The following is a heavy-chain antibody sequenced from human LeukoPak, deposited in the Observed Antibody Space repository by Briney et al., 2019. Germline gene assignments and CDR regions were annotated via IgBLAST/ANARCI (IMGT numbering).Heavy chain of an antibody. Sequence: SETLSLTCTVSGYFISSGYDGGWIRQPPGKGVEGIASIYHSGSTYYNPPLKSRVTISVDTSKNQFSLRLSSVTAADTAVYYCARNGLLRFQEPQDYWGQGTLVTVSS. V-gene: IGHV4-38-2*02. J-gene: IGHJ4*02. CDR3: ARNGLLRFQEPQDY. D-gene: IGHD3-3*01. CDR2: IYHSGST. CDR1: GYFISSGYD.